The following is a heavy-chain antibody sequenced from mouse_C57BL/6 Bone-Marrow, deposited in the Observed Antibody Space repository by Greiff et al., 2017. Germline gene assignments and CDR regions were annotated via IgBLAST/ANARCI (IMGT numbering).Heavy chain of an antibody. Sequence: QVQLQQPGAELVRPGTSVKLSCKASGYTFTSYWMHWVKQRPGQGLEWIGVIDPSDSYTNYNQKFKGKATLTVDTSSSTAYMQLSSLTSEDSAVYYCARDGPHYYAMDYWGQGTSVTVSS. CDR2: IDPSDSYT. CDR3: ARDGPHYYAMDY. J-gene: IGHJ4*01. V-gene: IGHV1-59*01. CDR1: GYTFTSYW. D-gene: IGHD2-3*01.